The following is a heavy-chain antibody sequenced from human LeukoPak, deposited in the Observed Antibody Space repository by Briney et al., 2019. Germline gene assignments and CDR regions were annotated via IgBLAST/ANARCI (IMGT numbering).Heavy chain of an antibody. CDR2: IYYSGST. V-gene: IGHV4-59*01. Sequence: PSETLSLTCTVSGGSISSYYWSWIRQPPGKGLEWIGYIYYSGSTNYNPSLKSRVTISVDTSKNQFSLKLSSVTAADTAVYYCARDRHYYDSSGYYFDYWGRGTLVTVSS. CDR1: GGSISSYY. D-gene: IGHD3-22*01. J-gene: IGHJ4*02. CDR3: ARDRHYYDSSGYYFDY.